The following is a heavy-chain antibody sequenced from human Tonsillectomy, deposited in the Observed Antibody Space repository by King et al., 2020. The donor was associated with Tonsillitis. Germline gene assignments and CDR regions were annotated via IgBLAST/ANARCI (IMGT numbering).Heavy chain of an antibody. CDR1: GFTFSTYG. Sequence: VQLVESGGGLVQPGGSLRLSWAASGFTFSTYGMSWVRQAPGKGLEWVSSITGRGVSTYYADSVKGRFTNSRENSKNTLFLQMNSLRAYDTAIYYCAKDPRESGWALGAFDIWGQGTMVTVSS. D-gene: IGHD1-26*01. CDR3: AKDPRESGWALGAFDI. V-gene: IGHV3-23*04. J-gene: IGHJ3*02. CDR2: ITGRGVST.